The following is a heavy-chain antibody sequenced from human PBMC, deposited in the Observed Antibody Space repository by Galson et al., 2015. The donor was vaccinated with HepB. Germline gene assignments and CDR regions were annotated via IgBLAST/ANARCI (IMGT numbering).Heavy chain of an antibody. CDR3: VRGAVQWSSWRYWFDY. CDR1: GFAVSSNY. V-gene: IGHV3-53*04. D-gene: IGHD6-13*01. Sequence: SLRLSCAASGFAVSSNYTSWVRQAPGKGLEWVSVIYSGGSTYYADSVKGRFTISRHNSKNTLYLQMNSLRAEDTAVYYCVRGAVQWSSWRYWFDYWGQGALVTVSS. CDR2: IYSGGST. J-gene: IGHJ4*02.